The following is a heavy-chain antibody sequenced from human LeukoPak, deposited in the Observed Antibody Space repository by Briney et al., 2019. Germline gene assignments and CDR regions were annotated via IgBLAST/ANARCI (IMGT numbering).Heavy chain of an antibody. Sequence: PGGSLRLSCAASGFTFSSYSMNWVRQAPGKGLEWVSSISSSSSYIYYADSVKGRFTISRDNAKNSLYLQMNSLRAEDTAVYYCARPKPGYSSSWTYSPDAFDIWGQGTMVTVSS. CDR3: ARPKPGYSSSWTYSPDAFDI. V-gene: IGHV3-21*01. CDR1: GFTFSSYS. CDR2: ISSSSSYI. D-gene: IGHD6-13*01. J-gene: IGHJ3*02.